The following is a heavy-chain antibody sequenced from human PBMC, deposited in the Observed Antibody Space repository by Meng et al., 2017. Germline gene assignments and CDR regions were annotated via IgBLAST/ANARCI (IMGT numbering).Heavy chain of an antibody. D-gene: IGHD3-10*01. CDR3: ARMNYGSGSRRLDY. V-gene: IGHV1-2*06. Sequence: QVQVVHAGAEVKKPGASVKVSCKASGYTFTGYYMHWVRQAPGQGLEWMGRINPNSGGTNYAQKFQGRVTMTRDTSISTAYMELSRLRSNDTAVYYCARMNYGSGSRRLDYWGQGTLVTVSS. CDR2: INPNSGGT. J-gene: IGHJ4*02. CDR1: GYTFTGYY.